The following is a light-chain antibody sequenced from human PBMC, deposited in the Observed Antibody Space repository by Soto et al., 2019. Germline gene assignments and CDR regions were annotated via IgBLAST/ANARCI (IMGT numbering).Light chain of an antibody. V-gene: IGKV1-39*01. J-gene: IGKJ1*01. Sequence: DIQMTQSPSSLSASVGDRVTITCRASQSINTYLNWYQQKPGKAPQLLIYAASSLQSGVPSRFSGSGSGTDFTLTINSLQLEDFAIYYCQQTYNTRTFGQGTKVEIK. CDR1: QSINTY. CDR2: AAS. CDR3: QQTYNTRT.